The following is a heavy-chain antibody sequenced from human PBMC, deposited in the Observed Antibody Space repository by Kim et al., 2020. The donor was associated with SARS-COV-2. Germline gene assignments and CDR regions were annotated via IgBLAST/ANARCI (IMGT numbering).Heavy chain of an antibody. CDR3: ARDGSWAIEGFDI. CDR1: GFTLSAYG. D-gene: IGHD3-10*01. V-gene: IGHV3-23*01. CDR2: MSGGCGVT. J-gene: IGHJ3*02. Sequence: GGSLRLSCAASGFTLSAYGMSWVRQPPGEGLEWVSAMSGGCGVTYYPASVTGRFIISRDNSKNTLYLQMNSLRAEDTAVYYCARDGSWAIEGFDIWGQG.